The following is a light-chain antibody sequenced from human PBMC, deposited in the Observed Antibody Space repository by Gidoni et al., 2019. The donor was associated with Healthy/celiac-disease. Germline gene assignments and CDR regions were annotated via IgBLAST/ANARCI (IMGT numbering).Light chain of an antibody. V-gene: IGKV1-39*01. CDR1: QSISSY. J-gene: IGKJ1*01. Sequence: DLPMTQSPSSLSASVGDSVTITCRASQSISSYLNWYQPKPGKAPKLLIYAASSLQSGVPSRFSGSGSGTDFTLTISSLQPEDFATYYCQQSYSTPWTFGQGTKVEIK. CDR2: AAS. CDR3: QQSYSTPWT.